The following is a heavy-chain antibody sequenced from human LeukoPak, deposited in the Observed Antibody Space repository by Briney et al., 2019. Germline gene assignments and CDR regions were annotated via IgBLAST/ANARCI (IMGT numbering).Heavy chain of an antibody. V-gene: IGHV3-7*01. D-gene: IGHD3-10*01. CDR1: GFTFSSYW. CDR2: IKQDGSEK. Sequence: GGSLRLSCAASGFTFSSYWMSWVRQAPGKGLEWVANIKQDGSEKYYVDSVKGRFTISRDNAKNSLYLQMNSLRAEDTAVYYCARDPPVLLWFGDFDYWGQETLVTVSS. J-gene: IGHJ4*02. CDR3: ARDPPVLLWFGDFDY.